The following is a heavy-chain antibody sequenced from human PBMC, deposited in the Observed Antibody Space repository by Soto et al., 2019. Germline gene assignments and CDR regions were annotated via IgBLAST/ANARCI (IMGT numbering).Heavy chain of an antibody. Sequence: GGSLRLSCAASGFTFSDYWMNWVRQAPGKGLVWVSRIDSDGSSTSYADSVKGRFTISRDNAKNTLYLQMNSLRAEDTAVYYWAKSNWFDPWGQGSLVTSPQ. CDR2: IDSDGSST. V-gene: IGHV3-74*01. CDR3: AKSNWFDP. CDR1: GFTFSDYW. J-gene: IGHJ5*02.